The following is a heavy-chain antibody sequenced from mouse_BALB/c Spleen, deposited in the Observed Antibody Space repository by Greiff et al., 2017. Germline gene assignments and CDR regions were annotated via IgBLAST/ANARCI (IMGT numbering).Heavy chain of an antibody. CDR1: GFTFSDYY. J-gene: IGHJ2*01. V-gene: IGHV5-4*02. D-gene: IGHD1-2*01. Sequence: EVQVVESGGGLVKPGGSLKLSCAASGFTFSDYYMYWVRQTPEKRLEWVATISDGGSYTYYPDSVKGRFTISRDNAKNNLYLQMSSLKSEDTAMYYCARGGYGYWGQGTTLTVSS. CDR2: ISDGGSYT. CDR3: ARGGYGY.